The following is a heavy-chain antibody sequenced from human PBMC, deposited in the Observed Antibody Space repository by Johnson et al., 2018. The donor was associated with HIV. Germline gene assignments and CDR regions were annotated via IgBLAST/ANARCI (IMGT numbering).Heavy chain of an antibody. D-gene: IGHD6-6*01. Sequence: VQLVESGGGLVQPGGSLRLSCAASGFTFDDYGMSWVRQVPGKGLEWVSGIHWNGGSTGYAESVKGRFTIPRDNAKNSLYLQMTSLRAEDTAVYYCARDLPGAVSSFDVFVFWAKGQWSPSLQ. J-gene: IGHJ3*01. CDR1: GFTFDDYG. CDR2: IHWNGGST. V-gene: IGHV3-20*04. CDR3: ARDLPGAVSSFDVFVF.